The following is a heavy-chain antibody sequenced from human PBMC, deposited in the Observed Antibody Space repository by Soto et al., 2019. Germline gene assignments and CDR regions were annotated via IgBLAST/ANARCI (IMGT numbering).Heavy chain of an antibody. D-gene: IGHD3-10*01. Sequence: QVQLQESGPGLVKPSQTLSLTCTVSGGSISSDDYYWSWIRRPPGKGLECIGYIYYSGSTYYNPSLKSRVTISVDTSKNQFSLKLSSVTAADTAVYYCASTLRRGPPLDYWGQGTLVTVSS. CDR1: GGSISSDDYY. CDR2: IYYSGST. CDR3: ASTLRRGPPLDY. V-gene: IGHV4-30-4*01. J-gene: IGHJ4*02.